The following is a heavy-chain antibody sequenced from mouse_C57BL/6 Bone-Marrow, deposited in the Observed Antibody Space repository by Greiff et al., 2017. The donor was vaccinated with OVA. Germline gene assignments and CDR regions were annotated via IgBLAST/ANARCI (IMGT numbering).Heavy chain of an antibody. Sequence: EVQLQQSGPELVKPGASVKISCKASGYSFTGYYMNWVKQSPEKSLEWIGEINPSTGGTTYNQKFKAKATLTVDKSSSTAYMQLKSLTSEDSAVYYCARGDGYFWYFEVWGTGTTVTVSS. CDR2: INPSTGGT. CDR3: ARGDGYFWYFEV. J-gene: IGHJ1*03. CDR1: GYSFTGYY. V-gene: IGHV1-42*01. D-gene: IGHD2-3*01.